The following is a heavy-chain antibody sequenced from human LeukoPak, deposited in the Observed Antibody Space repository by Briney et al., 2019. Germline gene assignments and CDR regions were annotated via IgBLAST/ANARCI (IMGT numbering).Heavy chain of an antibody. J-gene: IGHJ4*02. CDR3: ASGSSSWRIDY. Sequence: ASVKVSCTASGYTFTVYYMHWVRQAPGQGLEWMGWIIPNRGGTNYAPQFQGRVTMTRDTSISTAYMDLSRLRSDDTAVYYCASGSSSWRIDYWGQGTLVTVSS. CDR1: GYTFTVYY. CDR2: IIPNRGGT. V-gene: IGHV1-2*02. D-gene: IGHD6-13*01.